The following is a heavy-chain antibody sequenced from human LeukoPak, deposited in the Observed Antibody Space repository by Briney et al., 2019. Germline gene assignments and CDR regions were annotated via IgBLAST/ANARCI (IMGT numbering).Heavy chain of an antibody. J-gene: IGHJ4*02. CDR3: ARGMFYYGSGSDTGDY. CDR1: GFTFSNYW. Sequence: GGSLRLSCAASGFTFSNYWMSWVRQAPEKGLEWVANIKQDGSEKYYVDSEKGRFTISRDNAKNSLYLQMNSLRAEDTAVYYCARGMFYYGSGSDTGDYWGQGTLVTVSS. D-gene: IGHD3-10*01. V-gene: IGHV3-7*05. CDR2: IKQDGSEK.